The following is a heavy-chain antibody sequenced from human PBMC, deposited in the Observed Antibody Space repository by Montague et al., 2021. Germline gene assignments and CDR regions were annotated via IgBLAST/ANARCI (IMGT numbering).Heavy chain of an antibody. CDR1: GFTFSDYY. CDR3: VRIRKGADY. J-gene: IGHJ4*02. CDR2: INTTGSAI. V-gene: IGHV3-11*01. Sequence: SVRLSCAASGFTFSDYYMRWIRQAPVKGLEWVSCINTTGSAIYYXDSVKGRFTISRDNAKNPLYLQMNSLGAEDTAVYCCVRIRKGADYWGQGTLVTVSS. D-gene: IGHD3-16*01.